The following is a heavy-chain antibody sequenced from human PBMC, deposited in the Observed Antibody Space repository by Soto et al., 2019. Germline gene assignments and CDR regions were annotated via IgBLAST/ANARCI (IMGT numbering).Heavy chain of an antibody. CDR3: ARTWAVAATPGYFQH. D-gene: IGHD2-15*01. Sequence: QVQLVQSGAEVKKPGSSVKVSCKASGGTFSSYAISWVRQAPGQGLEWMGGIIHIFGTANYAQKFQGRVKITADESTSTAYMELSILRSEDTAVYYCARTWAVAATPGYFQHWGQGTLVTVAS. J-gene: IGHJ1*01. V-gene: IGHV1-69*01. CDR2: IIHIFGTA. CDR1: GGTFSSYA.